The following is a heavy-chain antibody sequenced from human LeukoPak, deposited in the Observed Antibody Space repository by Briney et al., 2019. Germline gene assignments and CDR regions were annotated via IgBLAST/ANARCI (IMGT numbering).Heavy chain of an antibody. J-gene: IGHJ4*02. D-gene: IGHD2-2*01. V-gene: IGHV3-30-3*01. CDR1: GYTFTSYY. CDR2: ISYDGSNK. Sequence: SCKASGYTFTSYYVHWVRQAPGKGLEWVAVISYDGSNKYYADSVKGRFTISRDNSKNTLYLQMNSLRAEDTAVYYCARSGYCSSTSCPHFDYWGQGTLVTVSS. CDR3: ARSGYCSSTSCPHFDY.